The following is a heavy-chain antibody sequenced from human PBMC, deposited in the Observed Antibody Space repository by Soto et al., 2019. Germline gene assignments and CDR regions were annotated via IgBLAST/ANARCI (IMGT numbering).Heavy chain of an antibody. Sequence: QVQLQESGPGLVKPSQTLSLTCTVSGGSISSGDYYWSWIRQPPGKGLEWIGYIYYSGSTYYNPSLQSRVTISVATSKNQFSLKLSSVTAADTAVYSCARDSVIQPTSPWGQGTLVTVSS. CDR3: ARDSVIQPTSP. CDR1: GGSISSGDYY. V-gene: IGHV4-30-4*01. J-gene: IGHJ5*02. CDR2: IYYSGST. D-gene: IGHD3-10*01.